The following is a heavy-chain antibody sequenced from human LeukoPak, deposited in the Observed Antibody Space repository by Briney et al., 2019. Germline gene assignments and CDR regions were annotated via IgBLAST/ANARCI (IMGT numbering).Heavy chain of an antibody. V-gene: IGHV1-2*02. Sequence: ASVKVSCKASGYTFTGYYMHWVRQAPGQGLEWMGWINPNSGGTNYAQKFQGRVTMTRDTSISTAYMELSRLRSDDTAVYYCARARRRIAIFGVVIGFDPWGQGTLVTVSS. D-gene: IGHD3-3*01. CDR1: GYTFTGYY. CDR3: ARARRRIAIFGVVIGFDP. CDR2: INPNSGGT. J-gene: IGHJ5*02.